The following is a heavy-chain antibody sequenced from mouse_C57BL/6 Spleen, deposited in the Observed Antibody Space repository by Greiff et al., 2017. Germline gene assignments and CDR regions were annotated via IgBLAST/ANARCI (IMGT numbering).Heavy chain of an antibody. CDR1: GFTFRDAW. J-gene: IGHJ2*01. V-gene: IGHV6-6*01. D-gene: IGHD1-1*01. CDR2: IRNKANNHAT. CDR3: TMATVVAHYDY. Sequence: EVKLMESGGGLVQPGGSMKLSCAASGFTFRDAWMDWVRQSPEKGLEWVAEIRNKANNHATYYAASVKGRFTISRDDSKSSVYLQMNSLRAEDTGIYYCTMATVVAHYDYWGQGATLTVSS.